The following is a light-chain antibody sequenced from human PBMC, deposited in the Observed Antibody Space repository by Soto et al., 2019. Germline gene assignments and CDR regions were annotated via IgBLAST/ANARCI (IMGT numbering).Light chain of an antibody. CDR3: QQIYTITLT. V-gene: IGKV1-39*01. Sequence: DIQMTQSPSSLSASVGHRVTITCWASQSIGSYLNWYQQKPGKDRNLLIHGGSILQSGVPPRFSVGGGGTDFTLTISRLQNEDFASYYCQQIYTITLTFCGGTKVDIK. J-gene: IGKJ4*01. CDR2: GGS. CDR1: QSIGSY.